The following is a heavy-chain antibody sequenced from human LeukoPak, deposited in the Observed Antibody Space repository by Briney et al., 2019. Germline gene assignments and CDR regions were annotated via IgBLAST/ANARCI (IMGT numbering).Heavy chain of an antibody. CDR3: AKDRESQLLLPLGWFDP. D-gene: IGHD2-15*01. CDR2: ISGSGGST. J-gene: IGHJ5*02. CDR1: GFTFSSYA. V-gene: IGHV3-23*01. Sequence: PGGSLRLSCAASGFTFSSYAMSWVRQAPGKGLEWVSAISGSGGSTYYADSVKGRFTISRDNSKNTLYLQMNSPRAEDTAVYYCAKDRESQLLLPLGWFDPWGQGTLVTVSS.